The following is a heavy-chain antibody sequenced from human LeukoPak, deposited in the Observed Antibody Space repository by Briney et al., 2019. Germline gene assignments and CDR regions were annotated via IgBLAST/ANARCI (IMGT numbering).Heavy chain of an antibody. CDR1: GFTFSDYS. D-gene: IGHD3-3*01. CDR2: ISSASSTI. CDR3: ARDPVEPLYYDFWSGYWNYFDY. Sequence: GGSLRLSCAVSGFTFSDYSMNWVRQAPAKGLEWVAYISSASSTIYYADSVKGRFTISRDSAKDSLYLQMSSLRDEDTAVYYCARDPVEPLYYDFWSGYWNYFDYWGQGTLVTVSS. V-gene: IGHV3-48*02. J-gene: IGHJ4*02.